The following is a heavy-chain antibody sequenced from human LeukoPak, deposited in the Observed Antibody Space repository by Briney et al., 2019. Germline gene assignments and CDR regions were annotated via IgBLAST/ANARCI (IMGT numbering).Heavy chain of an antibody. CDR3: ATDGYSSGWFEFDY. V-gene: IGHV1-24*01. CDR2: FDPEDGET. D-gene: IGHD6-19*01. J-gene: IGHJ4*02. CDR1: GYTLTELS. Sequence: ASVEVSCKVSGYTLTELSMHWVRQAPGKGLEWMGGFDPEDGETIYAQKFQGRVTMTEDTSTDTAYMELSSLRSEDTAVYYCATDGYSSGWFEFDYWGQGTLVTVSS.